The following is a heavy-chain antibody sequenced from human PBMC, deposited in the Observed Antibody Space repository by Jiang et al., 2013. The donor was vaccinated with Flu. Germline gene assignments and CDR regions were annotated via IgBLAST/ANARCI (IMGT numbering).Heavy chain of an antibody. CDR2: IDPTGDNR. J-gene: IGHJ2*01. D-gene: IGHD3-16*01. Sequence: SGAEVKKPGASVKVSCKASGYTFSAHYMHWVRQAPGQGLEWMGVIDPTGDNRHYAHKLQGRVTMTRDASTNTVYMELSGLISEDTAMYYCARDVSDETGAYSYWYLDLWGRGTLVTVSS. V-gene: IGHV1-46*04. CDR3: ARDVSDETGAYSYWYLDL. CDR1: GYTFSAHY.